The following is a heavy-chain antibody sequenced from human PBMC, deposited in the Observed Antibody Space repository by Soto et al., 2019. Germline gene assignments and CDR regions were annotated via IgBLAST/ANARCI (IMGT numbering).Heavy chain of an antibody. J-gene: IGHJ1*01. D-gene: IGHD4-17*01. V-gene: IGHV3-21*01. CDR2: ISSSSYI. CDR3: ARDLGAVTTLGFQN. Sequence: EVQLVESGGGLVKPGGYLRLSCGASGFTFSNSGMNWVRQAPGKGLEWVSYISSSSYIFYADSVKGRFTISRDNAKDALYLQMNSLRAEDTAVYYCARDLGAVTTLGFQNWGQGALVTVSS. CDR1: GFTFSNSG.